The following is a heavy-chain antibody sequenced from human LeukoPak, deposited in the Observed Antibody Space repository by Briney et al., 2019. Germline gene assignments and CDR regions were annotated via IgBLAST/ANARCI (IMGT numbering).Heavy chain of an antibody. CDR3: AKEVLLSFGDYTYVDH. J-gene: IGHJ4*02. CDR1: GFTFNNYA. V-gene: IGHV3-23*01. CDR2: ISGSDGST. D-gene: IGHD4-17*01. Sequence: GGSLRLSCAASGFTFNNYAMSWVRQAPGKGLEWVSAISGSDGSTYYADSVKGRFTISRDNSKNTLYLEMNSLRAEDTAVYYCAKEVLLSFGDYTYVDHWGQGTLVTVSS.